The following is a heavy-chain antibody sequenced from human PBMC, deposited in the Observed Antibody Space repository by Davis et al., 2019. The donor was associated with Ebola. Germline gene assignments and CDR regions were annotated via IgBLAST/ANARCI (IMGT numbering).Heavy chain of an antibody. V-gene: IGHV1-18*01. J-gene: IGHJ6*04. CDR3: ATRLRSHHYFYGMDV. Sequence: ASVKVSCKASGYTFTNYGLTWVRQAPGQGLEWVGWISTTNGITNYAQKIQGRVTMTADTSTSTAYMELRSLRSEDTAVYYCATRLRSHHYFYGMDVWGIGTTVTVSS. CDR2: ISTTNGIT. D-gene: IGHD3-16*01. CDR1: GYTFTNYG.